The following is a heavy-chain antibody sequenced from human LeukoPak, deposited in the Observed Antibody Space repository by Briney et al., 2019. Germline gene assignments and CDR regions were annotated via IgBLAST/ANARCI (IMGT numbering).Heavy chain of an antibody. J-gene: IGHJ5*02. CDR3: ARGSTSYEPDWFGP. Sequence: PSETLSLTCTVSGGSISSYYWSWIRQPAGKGLEWIGRIYTSGSTNYNPSLKSRVTMSVDTSKNQFSLKLSSVTAADTAVYYCARGSTSYEPDWFGPWGQGTLVTVSS. CDR1: GGSISSYY. CDR2: IYTSGST. D-gene: IGHD2-2*01. V-gene: IGHV4-4*07.